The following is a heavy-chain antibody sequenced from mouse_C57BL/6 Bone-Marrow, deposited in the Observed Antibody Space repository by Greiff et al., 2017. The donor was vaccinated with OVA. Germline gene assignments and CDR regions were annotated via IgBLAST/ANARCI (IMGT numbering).Heavy chain of an antibody. J-gene: IGHJ2*01. Sequence: QVQLKESGAELARPGASVKLSCKASGYTFTSYGISWVKQRTGQGLEWIGEIYPRSGNTYYNEKFKGKATLTADKSSSTAYMELRSLTSEDSAVYFCAGGPIYDGYVYFDYWGQGTTLTVSS. D-gene: IGHD2-3*01. CDR3: AGGPIYDGYVYFDY. CDR2: IYPRSGNT. CDR1: GYTFTSYG. V-gene: IGHV1-81*01.